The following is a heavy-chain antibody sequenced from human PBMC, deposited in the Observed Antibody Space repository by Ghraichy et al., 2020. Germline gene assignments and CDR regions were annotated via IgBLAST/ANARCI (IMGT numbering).Heavy chain of an antibody. CDR1: GYTFTGYY. Sequence: ASVKVSCKASGYTFTGYYMHWVRQAPGQGLEWMGWINPNSGGTNYAQKFQGWVTMTRDTSISTAYMELSRLRSDDTAVYYCARVDSRGLAGFDYWGQGTLVTVSS. J-gene: IGHJ4*02. D-gene: IGHD6-13*01. CDR3: ARVDSRGLAGFDY. V-gene: IGHV1-2*04. CDR2: INPNSGGT.